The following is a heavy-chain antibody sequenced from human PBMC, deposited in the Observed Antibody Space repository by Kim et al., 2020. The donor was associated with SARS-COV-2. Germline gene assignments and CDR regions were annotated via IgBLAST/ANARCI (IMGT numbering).Heavy chain of an antibody. Sequence: SVKVSCKASGGTFSSYAISWVRQAPGQGLEWMGGIIPIFGTANYAQKFQGRVTITADESTSTAYMELSSLRSEDTAVYYCASKRILLGENIYYYYGMDVWGQGTTVTVSS. J-gene: IGHJ6*02. V-gene: IGHV1-69*13. D-gene: IGHD5-18*01. CDR1: GGTFSSYA. CDR2: IIPIFGTA. CDR3: ASKRILLGENIYYYYGMDV.